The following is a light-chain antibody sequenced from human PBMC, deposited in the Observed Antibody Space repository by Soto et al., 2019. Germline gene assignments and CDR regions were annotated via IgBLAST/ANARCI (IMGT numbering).Light chain of an antibody. CDR3: QKYSIVPV. V-gene: IGKV1-27*01. Sequence: DIQMTQSATSLFASVGDRGTITCRASQGIRNFVAWYQQKPGKAPKLLIYAASTLQSGVPSRLSGSGSGTDFTLTINSLQPEDVATYSCQKYSIVPVFGPGTKVEIK. J-gene: IGKJ3*01. CDR1: QGIRNF. CDR2: AAS.